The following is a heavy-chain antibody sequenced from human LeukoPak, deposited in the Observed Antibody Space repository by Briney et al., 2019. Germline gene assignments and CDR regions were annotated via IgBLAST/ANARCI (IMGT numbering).Heavy chain of an antibody. CDR3: ARPRPYFDY. CDR2: ISSGTTYI. Sequence: GGSLRLSCAASGFSFNTYSMNWVRQAPGKGLEWVSSISSGTTYIFYADSVRGRFSISRDNDKNSLYLEMNSLRAKDTAVYYCARPRPYFDYWGQGTLVTVSS. J-gene: IGHJ4*02. V-gene: IGHV3-21*01. CDR1: GFSFNTYS.